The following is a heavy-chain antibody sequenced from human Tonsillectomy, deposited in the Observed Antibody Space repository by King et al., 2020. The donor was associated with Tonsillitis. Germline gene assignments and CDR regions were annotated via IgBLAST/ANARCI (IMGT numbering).Heavy chain of an antibody. CDR1: GFSVNDNY. J-gene: IGHJ3*02. V-gene: IGHV3-53*01. Sequence: VQLVESGGGLIQPGGSLRLSCAASGFSVNDNYMSWVRQAPGKGLECVSVIYSGGSTYFADSVKGRFTIYRDDSKNTLYLQMDSLRAEDTAVYFCARDQKDSGGYGAFDIWGQGTMVTVSS. CDR3: ARDQKDSGGYGAFDI. CDR2: IYSGGST. D-gene: IGHD1-26*01.